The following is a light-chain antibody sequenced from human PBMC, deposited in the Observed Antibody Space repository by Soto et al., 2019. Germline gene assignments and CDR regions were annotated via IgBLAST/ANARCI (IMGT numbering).Light chain of an antibody. CDR3: QQYNTWPLT. CDR2: GAS. Sequence: EIVMTQSPATLSVSPGERATLSCRASQSVRSNLAWYQQKPGQAPRLLIYGASTRATGIPARFSGSGSGTEFTLTISSLQSEDFAVYYCQQYNTWPLTFGQGTRLEIK. V-gene: IGKV3-15*01. CDR1: QSVRSN. J-gene: IGKJ5*01.